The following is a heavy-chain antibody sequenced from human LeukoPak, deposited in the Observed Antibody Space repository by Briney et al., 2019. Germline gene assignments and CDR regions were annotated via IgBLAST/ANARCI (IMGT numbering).Heavy chain of an antibody. CDR1: GDSVSSNSVT. Sequence: SQTLSLTCAVSGDSVSSNSVTWNWIRQSPSRGLEWLGRAYYRSTWYNDYAVSVRGRITVNPDTSKNQFSLHLNSVTPEDTAVYYCARRLTQYDCFDPWGQGILVTVSS. J-gene: IGHJ5*02. V-gene: IGHV6-1*01. CDR2: AYYRSTWYN. CDR3: ARRLTQYDCFDP. D-gene: IGHD2-2*01.